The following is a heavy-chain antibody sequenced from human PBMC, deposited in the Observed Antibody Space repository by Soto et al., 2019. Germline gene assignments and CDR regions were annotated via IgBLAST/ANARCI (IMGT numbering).Heavy chain of an antibody. CDR1: GYSFTSYW. Sequence: GESLKISCKGSGYSFTSYWIGWVRQMPGKGLEWMGIIYPGDSDTRYSPSFQGQVTISADKSISTAYLQWSSLKASDTAMYYCARHSLVPADIYYYYYMDVWGKGTTVTVSS. J-gene: IGHJ6*03. D-gene: IGHD2-2*01. CDR2: IYPGDSDT. CDR3: ARHSLVPADIYYYYYMDV. V-gene: IGHV5-51*01.